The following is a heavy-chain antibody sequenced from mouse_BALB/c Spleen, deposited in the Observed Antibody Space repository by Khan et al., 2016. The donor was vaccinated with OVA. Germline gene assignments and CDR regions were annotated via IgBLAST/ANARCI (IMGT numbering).Heavy chain of an antibody. CDR1: GYTFTSYY. CDR2: LNPSDGDT. J-gene: IGHJ3*01. CDR3: TRSGYGTFAY. V-gene: IGHV1S81*02. Sequence: QVQLQQSGAELVKPGASVKLSCKASGYTFTSYYMYWVKQRPGPGLEWIGELNPSDGDTNFNEKFKSKATLTVDNSSSTVYMQLSSLTSEDSAGYYCTRSGYGTFAYWGQGTLVTVSA. D-gene: IGHD2-1*01.